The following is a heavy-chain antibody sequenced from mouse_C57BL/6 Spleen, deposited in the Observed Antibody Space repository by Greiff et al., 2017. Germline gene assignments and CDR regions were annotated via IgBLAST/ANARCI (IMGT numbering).Heavy chain of an antibody. CDR2: IYPSDSET. D-gene: IGHD4-1*01. CDR1: GYTFTSYW. CDR3: ARETGTGYFDV. Sequence: QVQLKQPGAELVRPGSSVKLSCKASGYTFTSYWMDWVKQRPGQGLEWIGNIYPSDSETHYNQKFKDKATLTVDKSSSTAYMQLSSLTSEDSAVYYCARETGTGYFDVGGTGTTVTVSS. J-gene: IGHJ1*03. V-gene: IGHV1-61*01.